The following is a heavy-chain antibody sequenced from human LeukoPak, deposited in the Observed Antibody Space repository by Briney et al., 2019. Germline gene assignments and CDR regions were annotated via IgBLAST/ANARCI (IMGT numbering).Heavy chain of an antibody. CDR2: IKGKTAGGTT. Sequence: PRGSPRLSCAPSGLSVRDAWTSWGRQAPGEGLEWVGLIKGKTAGGTTDYAASVKGRLSISRDDSKNTLYLQMNSLKTEDTAEYYCTGLPDWGQGTLVTVSS. CDR1: GLSVRDAW. V-gene: IGHV3-15*01. J-gene: IGHJ4*02. CDR3: TGLPD.